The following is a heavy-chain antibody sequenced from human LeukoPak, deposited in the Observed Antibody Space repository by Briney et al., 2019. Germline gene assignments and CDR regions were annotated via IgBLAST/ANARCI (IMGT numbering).Heavy chain of an antibody. CDR2: IIPIFGTA. V-gene: IGHV1-69*05. D-gene: IGHD1-20*01. CDR1: GGTFSSYA. J-gene: IGHJ4*02. CDR3: ARGGLTGTSNFDY. Sequence: ASVKVSCKASGGTFSSYAISWVRQAPGQGLEWMGGIIPIFGTANYAQKFQGRVTMTTDTSTSTAYMELRSLRSDDTAVYYCARGGLTGTSNFDYWGQGTLVTVSS.